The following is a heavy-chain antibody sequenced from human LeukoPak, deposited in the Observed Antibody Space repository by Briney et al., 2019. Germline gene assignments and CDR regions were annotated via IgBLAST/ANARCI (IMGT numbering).Heavy chain of an antibody. D-gene: IGHD3-9*01. V-gene: IGHV1-2*05. CDR2: INPNSGGT. CDR1: GYTFTGYY. J-gene: IGHJ4*02. CDR3: ARVVRNYDILTGRFPDY. Sequence: ASVKVSCKASGYTFTGYYMHWVRQAPGQGLEWMGRINPNSGGTNYAQKFQGRVTMTKDTSIRTAYMELSRLRSDDTGVYYCARVVRNYDILTGRFPDYWGQGTLVTVSS.